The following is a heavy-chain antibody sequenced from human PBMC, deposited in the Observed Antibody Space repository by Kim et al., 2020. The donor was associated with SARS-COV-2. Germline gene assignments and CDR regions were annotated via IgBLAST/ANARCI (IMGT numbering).Heavy chain of an antibody. CDR2: IYYSGST. CDR3: ARGTTEYCSGCTCYWFDP. D-gene: IGHD2-15*01. Sequence: SETLSLTCTVSGGSISSYYWSWIRQPPGKGLEWIGYIYYSGSTNYNPSLKSRVTISVDTSKNQFSLKLSSVTAADTAVYYCARGTTEYCSGCTCYWFDPWGQGTLVTVSS. J-gene: IGHJ5*02. V-gene: IGHV4-59*13. CDR1: GGSISSYY.